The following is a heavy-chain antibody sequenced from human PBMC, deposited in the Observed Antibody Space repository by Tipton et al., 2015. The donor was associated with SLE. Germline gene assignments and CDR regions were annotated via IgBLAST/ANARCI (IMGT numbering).Heavy chain of an antibody. J-gene: IGHJ4*02. CDR2: IYYSGST. CDR1: TFSSYW. V-gene: IGHV4-39*07. CDR3: ARDGQWLVFDY. D-gene: IGHD6-19*01. Sequence: TFSSYWMSWVRQAPGKGLEWIGSIYYSGSTYYNPSFKSRVTISVDTSKNQFSLKLSSVTAADTAVYYCARDGQWLVFDYWGQGTLVTVSS.